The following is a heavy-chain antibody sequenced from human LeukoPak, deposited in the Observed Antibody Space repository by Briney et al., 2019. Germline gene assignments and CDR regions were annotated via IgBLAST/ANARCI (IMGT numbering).Heavy chain of an antibody. CDR3: ARQAGFGAAQYYYYYYGMDV. V-gene: IGHV4-59*08. Sequence: SETLSLTCTVSGGSISSYYWSWIRQPPGKGLEWIGYIYYSGSTNYNPSLKSRVTISVDTSKNQFSLKLSSVTAADTAVYYCARQAGFGAAQYYYYYYGMDVWGQGTTVTVSS. CDR2: IYYSGST. CDR1: GGSISSYY. D-gene: IGHD3-10*01. J-gene: IGHJ6*02.